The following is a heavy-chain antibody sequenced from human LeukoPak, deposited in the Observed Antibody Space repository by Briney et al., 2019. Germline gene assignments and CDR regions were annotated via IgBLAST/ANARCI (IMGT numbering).Heavy chain of an antibody. CDR3: ASLLGYCSSTSCYGGFYY. CDR1: GGSISSSSYY. CDR2: IYYSGST. D-gene: IGHD2-2*01. Sequence: SETLSLTCTVSGGSISSSSYYWGWIRQPPGKGLEWIGSIYYSGSTYYNPSLKSRVTISVDTSKNQFSLKLRSVTAADTAVYYCASLLGYCSSTSCYGGFYYWGQGTLVTVSS. J-gene: IGHJ4*02. V-gene: IGHV4-39*07.